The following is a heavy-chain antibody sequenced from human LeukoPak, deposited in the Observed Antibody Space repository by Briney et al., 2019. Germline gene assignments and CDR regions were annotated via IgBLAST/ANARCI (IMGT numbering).Heavy chain of an antibody. CDR1: GGSFSGYY. CDR3: ARVRSYHYLYYFDY. V-gene: IGHV4-34*01. CDR2: INHSGST. D-gene: IGHD3-16*02. Sequence: SETLSLTCAVYGGSFSGYYWSWIRQPPGKGLEWIGEINHSGSTNYNPSLKSRVTISVDTSKNQFSLKLSSVTAADTAVYYCARVRSYHYLYYFDYWGQGTLVTVSS. J-gene: IGHJ4*02.